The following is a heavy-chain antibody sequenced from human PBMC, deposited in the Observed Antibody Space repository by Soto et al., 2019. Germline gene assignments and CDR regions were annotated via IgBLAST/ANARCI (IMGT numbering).Heavy chain of an antibody. CDR2: IYPGDSDT. Sequence: PGESLKISCKGSGYSFTSYWIGWVRQMPGKGLEWMGIIYPGDSDTRYSPSFQGQVTISADKSISTAYLQWSSLKASDTAMYYCARYLTQYRSSPSYGMDVWGQGTTVTVSS. J-gene: IGHJ6*02. D-gene: IGHD6-6*01. V-gene: IGHV5-51*01. CDR1: GYSFTSYW. CDR3: ARYLTQYRSSPSYGMDV.